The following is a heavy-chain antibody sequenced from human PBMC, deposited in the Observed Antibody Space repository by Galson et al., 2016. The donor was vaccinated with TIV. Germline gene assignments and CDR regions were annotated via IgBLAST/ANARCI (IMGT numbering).Heavy chain of an antibody. D-gene: IGHD2-21*02. CDR2: IYAGGGT. CDR3: SRDRRHCGNDCYLYYYYGMDV. Sequence: SLRLSCAASRFNVSDNYMTWVRQAPGKGLEWVSIIYAGGGTAYSDSVRGRFTISRDNAKNTLYLQMNSLSGEDTAVYYCSRDRRHCGNDCYLYYYYGMDVWGRGTTVTVS. J-gene: IGHJ6*02. V-gene: IGHV3-66*02. CDR1: RFNVSDNY.